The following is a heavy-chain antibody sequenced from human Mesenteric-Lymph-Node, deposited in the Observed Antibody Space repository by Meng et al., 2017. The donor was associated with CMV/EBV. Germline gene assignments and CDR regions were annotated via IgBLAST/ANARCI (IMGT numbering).Heavy chain of an antibody. J-gene: IGHJ4*02. D-gene: IGHD1-26*01. CDR1: TFTVVVLA. CDR2: YGGSSNDS. V-gene: IGHV3-23*01. CDR3: VRGWGARRYIAY. Sequence: CAASTFTVVVLALIWVPQAPGMVRVGVTRYGGSSNDSDYSVSVRGRFTISRDKSKNTLSLQMNSLGAEDTATYYCVRGWGARRYIAYWGQGTLVTVSS.